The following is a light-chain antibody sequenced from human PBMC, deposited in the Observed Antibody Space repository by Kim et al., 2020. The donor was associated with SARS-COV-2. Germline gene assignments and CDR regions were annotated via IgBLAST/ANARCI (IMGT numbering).Light chain of an antibody. J-gene: IGKJ1*01. CDR3: QKYDSAPWT. V-gene: IGKV1-27*01. CDR1: QDIANY. Sequence: SASVGDGVTITCRASQDIANYLVWYQQKPGKVPRVLVYAASALKSGVPSRFSGSRSGTDFTLTISNLQPEDVATYYCQKYDSAPWTFDQGTKVEI. CDR2: AAS.